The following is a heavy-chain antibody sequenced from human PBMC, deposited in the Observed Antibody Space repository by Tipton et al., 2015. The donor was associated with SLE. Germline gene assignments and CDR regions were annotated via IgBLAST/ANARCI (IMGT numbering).Heavy chain of an antibody. Sequence: SLRLSCRGSGFTFRSYAINWVRQTPGKGLEWVSGISGSGLSTDYADSVKGRFTISRDNSKQIVYLQMNSLRAEDTAVYYCAREHVDTAMEFDYWGQGTLVTVSS. V-gene: IGHV3-23*01. D-gene: IGHD5-18*01. CDR1: GFTFRSYA. CDR3: AREHVDTAMEFDY. J-gene: IGHJ4*02. CDR2: ISGSGLST.